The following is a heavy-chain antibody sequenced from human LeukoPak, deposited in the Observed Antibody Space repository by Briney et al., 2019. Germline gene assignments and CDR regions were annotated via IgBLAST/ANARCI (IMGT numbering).Heavy chain of an antibody. V-gene: IGHV3-23*01. CDR1: GFTFSSYA. Sequence: GGSLRLSCGASGFTFSSYAMSWVRQAPGKGLEWVLAMSGSGGRTDYADSVKGRFTISRDNSKNTLYLQMNSLRAEDTAVYYCAEHLFVTGPFDYWGQGTLVTVSS. J-gene: IGHJ4*02. D-gene: IGHD2-21*02. CDR2: MSGSGGRT. CDR3: AEHLFVTGPFDY.